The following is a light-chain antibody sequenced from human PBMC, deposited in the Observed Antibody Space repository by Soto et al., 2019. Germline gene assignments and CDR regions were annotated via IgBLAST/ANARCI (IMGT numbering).Light chain of an antibody. CDR1: QTITKY. CDR2: AAS. CDR3: QKLNAYPPWT. J-gene: IGKJ1*01. V-gene: IGKV1-39*01. Sequence: QMTQSPSSLSAAVGDRVTITCRSSQTITKYLNWYQHKPGKAPKLLIYAASTLQGGVPSRSSGSGSGTDFTLTISSLQPEDFATYFCQKLNAYPPWTFGQGTKVDIK.